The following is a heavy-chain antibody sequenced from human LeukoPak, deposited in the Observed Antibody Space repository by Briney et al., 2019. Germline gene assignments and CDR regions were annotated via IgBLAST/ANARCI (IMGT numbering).Heavy chain of an antibody. Sequence: GGSLRLSCAASGFTFSSAWMHWVRQGPGTGLVWVSRITDDGSTTYADSVKGRFTISRDNAKNTLSLQMNSLRVEDTAVYYCVRDRVGPDYWGQGTLVTVS. V-gene: IGHV3-74*03. D-gene: IGHD1-26*01. J-gene: IGHJ4*02. CDR3: VRDRVGPDY. CDR2: ITDDGST. CDR1: GFTFSSAW.